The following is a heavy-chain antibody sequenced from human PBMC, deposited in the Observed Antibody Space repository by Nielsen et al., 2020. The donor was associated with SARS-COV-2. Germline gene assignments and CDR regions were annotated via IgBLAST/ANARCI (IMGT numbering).Heavy chain of an antibody. CDR3: ARALYSSGPTGVFDY. CDR2: IYYGGST. D-gene: IGHD6-19*01. V-gene: IGHV4-59*12. Sequence: SETLSLTCTVSGGSISSYYWSWIRQPPGKGLEWIGYIYYGGSTYYNPSLKSRVTISVDTSKNQFSLKLSSVTAADTAVYYCARALYSSGPTGVFDYWGQGTLVTVSS. CDR1: GGSISSYY. J-gene: IGHJ4*02.